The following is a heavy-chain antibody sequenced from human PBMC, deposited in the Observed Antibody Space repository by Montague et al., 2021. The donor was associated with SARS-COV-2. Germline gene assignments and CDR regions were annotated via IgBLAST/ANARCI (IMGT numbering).Heavy chain of an antibody. J-gene: IGHJ3*02. CDR3: ARAAQKQYVLLWFGELLHDAFDI. Sequence: SLRLSCAASGFTFSSYAMHWVRQAPGKGLEWVAVISYDGSNKYYADSVKGRFTISRDNSKNTLYLQMNSLRAEDTAVYYCARAAQKQYVLLWFGELLHDAFDIGGQGTRGT. CDR1: GFTFSSYA. CDR2: ISYDGSNK. D-gene: IGHD3-10*01. V-gene: IGHV3-30-3*01.